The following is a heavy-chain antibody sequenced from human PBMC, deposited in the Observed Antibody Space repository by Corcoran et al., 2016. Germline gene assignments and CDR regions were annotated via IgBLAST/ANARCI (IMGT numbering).Heavy chain of an antibody. V-gene: IGHV2-26*01. D-gene: IGHD1-1*01. Sequence: QVTLKESGPVLVKPTETLTMTCTVSGFSLSNARMGVSWSRQPPWKALEWLAHIFSNDEKSYSTSLKSRLNNSKDTSKSQVYLTMTNMYSVATATYYFARTQLEGASRGLFASWRQGTLVTVSS. CDR1: GFSLSNARMG. J-gene: IGHJ4*02. CDR3: ARTQLEGASRGLFAS. CDR2: IFSNDEK.